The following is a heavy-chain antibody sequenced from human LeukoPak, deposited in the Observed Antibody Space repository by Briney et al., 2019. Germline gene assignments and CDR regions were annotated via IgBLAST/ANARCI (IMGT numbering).Heavy chain of an antibody. CDR1: GYTFTGHY. D-gene: IGHD6-6*01. J-gene: IGHJ4*02. Sequence: GASVKVSCKTSGYTFTGHYMHWVRQAPGQGLEWMGWINPNSGGAYYAQKFQGRVTMTRDTSISTAYMELSRLRSDDTAVYYCTIAARPIWFDYWGQGTLVTVSS. V-gene: IGHV1-2*02. CDR3: TIAARPIWFDY. CDR2: INPNSGGA.